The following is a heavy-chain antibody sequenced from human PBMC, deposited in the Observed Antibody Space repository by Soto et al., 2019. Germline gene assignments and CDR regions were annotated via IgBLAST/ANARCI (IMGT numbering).Heavy chain of an antibody. CDR1: GFLFRDFE. CDR3: ARDQEAGSFFPYYYGMDV. CDR2: ISTSGSHL. J-gene: IGHJ6*02. Sequence: EARLVESGGDLVKSGGSLRLSCVASGFLFRDFEMNWVRQAPGKGLEWLSHISTSGSHLSDSDSVRGRFTISRDNAMNSLYLQMDSLRAEDTAVYYCARDQEAGSFFPYYYGMDVWGQGTTVTVSS. D-gene: IGHD6-13*01. V-gene: IGHV3-48*03.